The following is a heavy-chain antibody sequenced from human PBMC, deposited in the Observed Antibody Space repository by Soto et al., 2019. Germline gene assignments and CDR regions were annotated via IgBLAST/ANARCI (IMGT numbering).Heavy chain of an antibody. J-gene: IGHJ5*02. CDR2: ISSSSSYV. V-gene: IGHV3-21*01. D-gene: IGHD2-2*01. CDR3: ASSALGYCSSTSCYPYNWFDP. Sequence: SGGSLRLSCAASGFTFSSYSMNWVRQAPGKGLEWVSSISSSSSYVYYADSVKGRFTISRDNAKNSLYLQMNSLRAEDTAVYYCASSALGYCSSTSCYPYNWFDPWGQGTLVTVSS. CDR1: GFTFSSYS.